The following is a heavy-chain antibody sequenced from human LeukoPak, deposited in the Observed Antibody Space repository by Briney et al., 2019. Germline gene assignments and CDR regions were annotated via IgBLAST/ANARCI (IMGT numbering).Heavy chain of an antibody. CDR3: ANEYSKGDV. V-gene: IGHV3-23*01. CDR2: ISDNGGNT. J-gene: IGHJ3*01. Sequence: GGSLRLSCAASGFSFGDYAMHWVRQAPGKGLEWVSRISDNGGNTYYADSVKGRFTISRDNSKNMLYLQMHSLRVEDAAVYYCANEYSKGDVWGQGTMVTVSS. D-gene: IGHD1-26*01. CDR1: GFSFGDYA.